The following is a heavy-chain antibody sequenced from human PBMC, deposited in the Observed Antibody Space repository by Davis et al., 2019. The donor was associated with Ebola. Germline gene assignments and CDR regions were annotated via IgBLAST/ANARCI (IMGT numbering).Heavy chain of an antibody. Sequence: PGGSLRLSCAASGFTFSSYDMHWVRQATGKGLEWVSAIGTAGDTYYPGSVKGRFTISRENAKNSLYLQMNSLRAGDTAVYYCARGVCSSTSCPELGMDVWGQGTTVTVSS. D-gene: IGHD2-2*01. J-gene: IGHJ6*02. V-gene: IGHV3-13*01. CDR1: GFTFSSYD. CDR3: ARGVCSSTSCPELGMDV. CDR2: IGTAGDT.